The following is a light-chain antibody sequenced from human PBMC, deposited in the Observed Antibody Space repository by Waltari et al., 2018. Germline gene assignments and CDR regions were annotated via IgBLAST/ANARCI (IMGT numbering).Light chain of an antibody. V-gene: IGLV1-51*01. CDR1: TSNIGNNY. CDR2: GND. J-gene: IGLJ2*01. Sequence: QSVLTQPPSVSAAPGQQVTISCSGSTSNIGNNYVSWYQQFPGAAPKVLIYGNDKRTTGIPDRFSGSKSGTLATLDITGLQTGDEADYYCGTWDNTLSAVFGGGTKVTVL. CDR3: GTWDNTLSAV.